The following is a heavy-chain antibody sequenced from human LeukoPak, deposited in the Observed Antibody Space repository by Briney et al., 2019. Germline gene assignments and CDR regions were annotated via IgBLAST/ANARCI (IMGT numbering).Heavy chain of an antibody. V-gene: IGHV3-23*01. D-gene: IGHD1-14*01. CDR3: ARDPQFPDNYYYYMDV. CDR2: ISGSGGST. J-gene: IGHJ6*03. CDR1: GFTFSSYA. Sequence: HAGGSLRLSCAASGFTFSSYAMSWVRQAPGKGLEWVSAISGSGGSTYYADSVKGRFTISRDNSKNTLYLQMNSLRAEDTAVYYCARDPQFPDNYYYYMDVWGKGTTVTVSS.